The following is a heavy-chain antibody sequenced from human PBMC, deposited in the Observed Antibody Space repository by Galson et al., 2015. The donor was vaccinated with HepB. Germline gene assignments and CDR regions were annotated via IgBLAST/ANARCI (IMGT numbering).Heavy chain of an antibody. V-gene: IGHV3-48*01. CDR1: GFTFSSYS. Sequence: SLRLSCAASGFTFSSYSMNWVRQAPGKGLEWVSYISSSSSTIYYADSVKGRFTITRDNAKNSLYLQMNSLRAEDTAVYYCAREYGGSYYDYWGQGTLVTVSS. CDR3: AREYGGSYYDY. D-gene: IGHD4-23*01. J-gene: IGHJ4*02. CDR2: ISSSSSTI.